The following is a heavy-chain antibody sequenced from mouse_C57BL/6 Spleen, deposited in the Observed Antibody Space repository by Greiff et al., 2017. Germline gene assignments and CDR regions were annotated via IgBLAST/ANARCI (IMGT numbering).Heavy chain of an antibody. V-gene: IGHV5-6*01. Sequence: VQLKQSGGDLVKPGGSLKLSCAASGFTFSSYGMSWVRQTPDKRLEWVATISSGGSYTYYRDSVKGRFTISRDNAKNTLYLQMSSLKSEDTAMYYCARQETAQGSFAYWGQGTLVTVSA. J-gene: IGHJ3*01. D-gene: IGHD3-2*02. CDR3: ARQETAQGSFAY. CDR1: GFTFSSYG. CDR2: ISSGGSYT.